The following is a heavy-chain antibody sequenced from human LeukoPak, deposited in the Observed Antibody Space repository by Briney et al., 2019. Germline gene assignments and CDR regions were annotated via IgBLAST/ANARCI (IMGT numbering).Heavy chain of an antibody. CDR2: IIPTLGIA. D-gene: IGHD3-22*01. J-gene: IGHJ4*02. CDR3: ARDPGDDSSGYYHY. Sequence: ASVKVSCKASGGTFSSYTISWVRQAPGQGLEWMRRIIPTLGIANYAQKFQGRVTITADKSTSTAYMELSSLRSEDTAVYYCARDPGDDSSGYYHYWGQGTLVTVSS. CDR1: GGTFSSYT. V-gene: IGHV1-69*04.